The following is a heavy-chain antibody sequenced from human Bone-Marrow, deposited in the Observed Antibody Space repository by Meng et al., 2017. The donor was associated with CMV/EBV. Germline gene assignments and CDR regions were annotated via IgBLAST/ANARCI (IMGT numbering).Heavy chain of an antibody. Sequence: GASLKISCAASGFTFSSYEMNWVRQAPGKGLEWVSYISSSGSTIYYADSVKGRFTISRANAKNSLYLQMNRLRAEDTAVYYCARVITPFMTTSGLARRPPYGMDVWGQGTTVTVSS. D-gene: IGHD3/OR15-3a*01. CDR1: GFTFSSYE. V-gene: IGHV3-48*03. J-gene: IGHJ6*02. CDR3: ARVITPFMTTSGLARRPPYGMDV. CDR2: ISSSGSTI.